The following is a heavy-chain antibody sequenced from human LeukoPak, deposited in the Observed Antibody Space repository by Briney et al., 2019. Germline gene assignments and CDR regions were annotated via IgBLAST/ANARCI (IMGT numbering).Heavy chain of an antibody. J-gene: IGHJ4*02. CDR2: IRYDGSNK. CDR3: AKDLHLIAY. Sequence: GGPLRLSCAACGFTFSSYGMHGVRQAPGRGVEWVAFIRYDGSNKYYADSVKGRFTISRDNSKNTLYLQMNSLRAEDTAVYYCAKDLHLIAYWGQGTLVTVSS. CDR1: GFTFSSYG. V-gene: IGHV3-30*02.